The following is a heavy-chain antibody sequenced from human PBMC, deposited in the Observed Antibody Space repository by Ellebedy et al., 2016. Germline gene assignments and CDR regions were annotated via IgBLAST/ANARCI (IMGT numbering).Heavy chain of an antibody. Sequence: GGSLRLXXAASGFPFSSYAMHWVRQAPGKGLEWVAVIWYDGSLKFYRDSVEGRFTISRDNSKNTLYLQMNSLRAEDTAVYYCARGDGGDSGTLGYWGQGTLVTVSS. CDR2: IWYDGSLK. D-gene: IGHD4-23*01. CDR1: GFPFSSYA. CDR3: ARGDGGDSGTLGY. V-gene: IGHV3-33*01. J-gene: IGHJ4*02.